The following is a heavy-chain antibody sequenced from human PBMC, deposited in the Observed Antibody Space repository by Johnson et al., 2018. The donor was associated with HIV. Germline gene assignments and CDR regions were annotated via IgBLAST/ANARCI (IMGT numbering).Heavy chain of an antibody. J-gene: IGHJ3*02. V-gene: IGHV3-66*02. CDR1: GFTVSSNY. CDR3: AREAYRAFDI. Sequence: VQLVESGGGLVQPWGSLRLSCAASGFTVSSNYKSWVRQAPGKGLEWVSVIYSGGSKYYADSVKGRFTISRDNSKNTLYLQMNSLRAEDTAVYYCAREAYRAFDIWGQGTMVTVSS. CDR2: IYSGGSK. D-gene: IGHD3-16*01.